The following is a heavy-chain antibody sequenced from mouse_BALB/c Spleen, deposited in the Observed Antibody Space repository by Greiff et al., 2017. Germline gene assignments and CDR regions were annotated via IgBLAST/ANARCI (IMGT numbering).Heavy chain of an antibody. CDR3: ARDAYGNYPDWYFDV. D-gene: IGHD2-1*01. Sequence: EVMLVESGGGLVQPGGSLRLSCATSGFTFSDFYMEWVRQPPGKRLEWIAASRNKANDYTTEYSASVKGRFIVSRDTSQSILYLQMNALRAEDTAIYYCARDAYGNYPDWYFDVWGAGTTVTVSS. CDR2: SRNKANDYTT. V-gene: IGHV7-1*02. CDR1: GFTFSDFY. J-gene: IGHJ1*01.